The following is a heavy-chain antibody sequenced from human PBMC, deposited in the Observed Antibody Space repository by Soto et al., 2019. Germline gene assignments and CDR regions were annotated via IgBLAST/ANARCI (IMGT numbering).Heavy chain of an antibody. J-gene: IGHJ6*02. D-gene: IGHD2-2*01. CDR2: INHSGST. Sequence: PSETLSLTCAVYGGSFSGYYWSWIRQPPGKGLEWIGEINHSGSTNYNPSLKSRVTISVDTSKNQFSLKLSSVTAADTAVYYCARARIVVVPAARGYYYYYGMDVWGQGTTVTVS. CDR3: ARARIVVVPAARGYYYYYGMDV. V-gene: IGHV4-34*01. CDR1: GGSFSGYY.